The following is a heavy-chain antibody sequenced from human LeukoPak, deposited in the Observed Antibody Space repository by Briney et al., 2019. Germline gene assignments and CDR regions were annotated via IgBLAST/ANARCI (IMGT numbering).Heavy chain of an antibody. CDR3: ARGGDSLHY. CDR2: IYSGGSK. J-gene: IGHJ4*02. CDR1: GFTVSSNF. D-gene: IGHD3-10*01. V-gene: IGHV3-66*01. Sequence: PGWALRLSCAASGFTVSSNFMTWVRQAPGQGLEWVSVIYSGGSKYYADSVKDRFTISRDNSKYMLYLQMNSLRAEDTAVYYCARGGDSLHYWGQGTLVTVSS.